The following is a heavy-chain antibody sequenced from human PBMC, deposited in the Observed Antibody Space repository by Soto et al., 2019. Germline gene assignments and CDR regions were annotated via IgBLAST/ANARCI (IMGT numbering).Heavy chain of an antibody. V-gene: IGHV3-23*01. CDR1: GFTFNRYA. CDR3: AKDRCSGGSWDSWDS. J-gene: IGHJ4*02. CDR2: ISGSGGRI. Sequence: EVQVLESGGGLVQPGGSLRLSCTASGFTFNRYAMSWVRQAPGKGLEWVLVISGSGGRIYYAESVKGRFTISRDNSKNMLYLQMNSLRVEDTAVYYCAKDRCSGGSWDSWDSWGQGTPVTVSS. D-gene: IGHD2-15*01.